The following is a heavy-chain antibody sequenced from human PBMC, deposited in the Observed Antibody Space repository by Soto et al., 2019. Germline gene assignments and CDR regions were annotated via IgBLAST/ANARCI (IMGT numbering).Heavy chain of an antibody. J-gene: IGHJ5*02. CDR2: INHSGST. Sequence: SETLSLTCAGYGGSFSGYYWSWIRQPPGKGLEWIGEINHSGSTNYNPSLKSRVTISVDTYKNQFSLKLSSVTAADTAVYYCARLMKTWFPKNWFDPWGQGTLVTVSS. D-gene: IGHD3-10*01. V-gene: IGHV4-34*01. CDR1: GGSFSGYY. CDR3: ARLMKTWFPKNWFDP.